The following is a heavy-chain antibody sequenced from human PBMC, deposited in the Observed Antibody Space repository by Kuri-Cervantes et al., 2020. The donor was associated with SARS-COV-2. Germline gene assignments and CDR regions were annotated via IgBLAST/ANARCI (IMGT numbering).Heavy chain of an antibody. Sequence: GESLKISCAASGFTFSSYAMYWVRQAPGKGLEWVAVISYDESDIYYADSVKGRFTISRDNSKNTLFLQMNSLRAEDTAVYYCARETLGPYYYDSSGYQNDAFDIWGQGTMVTVSS. D-gene: IGHD3-22*01. CDR1: GFTFSSYA. J-gene: IGHJ3*02. CDR2: ISYDESDI. CDR3: ARETLGPYYYDSSGYQNDAFDI. V-gene: IGHV3-30*04.